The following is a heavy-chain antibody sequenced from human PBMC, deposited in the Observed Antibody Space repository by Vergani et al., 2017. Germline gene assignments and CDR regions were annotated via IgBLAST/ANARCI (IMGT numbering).Heavy chain of an antibody. Sequence: QVKLQESGPGLVKPSETLSLTCTVSGASVNSYYWSWIRQPPGKGLGWLGYVSFRGDTRYDPSVKGRMTIALNTSSNQFSLYLTSVTAADTAVYYCARSGIYYGAGGPDYWGQGTRVIVSS. V-gene: IGHV4-59*02. CDR2: VSFRGDT. CDR1: GASVNSYY. CDR3: ARSGIYYGAGGPDY. J-gene: IGHJ4*02. D-gene: IGHD3-10*01.